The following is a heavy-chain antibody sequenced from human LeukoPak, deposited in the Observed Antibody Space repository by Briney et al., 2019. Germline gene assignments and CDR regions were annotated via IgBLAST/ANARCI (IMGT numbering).Heavy chain of an antibody. Sequence: PGGSLRLSCAASGFTFSSYSMNWVRQAPGKGLEWVSSISGSSSYIHYADSVKRRLTISRDNAKNSLYLQMNSLGAEDTAVYYCARPGYGSGSYLGMDVWGQGTTVTVSS. D-gene: IGHD3-10*01. CDR1: GFTFSSYS. CDR2: ISGSSSYI. V-gene: IGHV3-21*01. J-gene: IGHJ6*02. CDR3: ARPGYGSGSYLGMDV.